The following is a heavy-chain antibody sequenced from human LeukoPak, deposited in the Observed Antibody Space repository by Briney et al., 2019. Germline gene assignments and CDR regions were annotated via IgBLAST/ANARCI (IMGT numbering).Heavy chain of an antibody. Sequence: GGSLRLSCAASGFTFSSYAMSWVRQAPAKGLEGVSAISGSGGSTYYADSVKGRFTISRDNSKNTLYLQMNSLRAEDTAVYYCAKDPGRTEYFLPIGGGDWFDPWGQGTLVTVSS. J-gene: IGHJ5*02. CDR1: GFTFSSYA. CDR3: AKDPGRTEYFLPIGGGDWFDP. CDR2: ISGSGGST. V-gene: IGHV3-23*01. D-gene: IGHD2/OR15-2a*01.